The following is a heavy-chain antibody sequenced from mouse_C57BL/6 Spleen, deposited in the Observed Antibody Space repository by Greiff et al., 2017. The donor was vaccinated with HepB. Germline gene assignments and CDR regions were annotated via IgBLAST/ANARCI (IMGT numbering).Heavy chain of an antibody. CDR3: ARHPYYYGSSEYYAMDY. D-gene: IGHD1-1*01. V-gene: IGHV5-15*01. Sequence: DVKLVESGGGLVQPGGSLKLSCAASGFTFSDYGMAWVRQAPRKGPEWVAFISNLAYSIYYADNVTGRFTISRENAKNTLYLEMSSLRSEDTAMYSCARHPYYYGSSEYYAMDYWGQGTSVTVSS. J-gene: IGHJ4*01. CDR2: ISNLAYSI. CDR1: GFTFSDYG.